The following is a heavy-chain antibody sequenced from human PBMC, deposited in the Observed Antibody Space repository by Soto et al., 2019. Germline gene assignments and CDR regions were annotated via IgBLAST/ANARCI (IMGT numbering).Heavy chain of an antibody. CDR2: IYYSGST. CDR3: ARGGYSYGYDYYGMDV. Sequence: SETLSLTCTVSGGSISGYYWSWIRQPPGKGLEWIGYIYYSGSTNYNPSLKSRVTISVDTSKNQFSLKLSSVTAADTAVYYCARGGYSYGYDYYGMDVWGQGTTVTVSS. J-gene: IGHJ6*01. D-gene: IGHD5-18*01. CDR1: GGSISGYY. V-gene: IGHV4-59*01.